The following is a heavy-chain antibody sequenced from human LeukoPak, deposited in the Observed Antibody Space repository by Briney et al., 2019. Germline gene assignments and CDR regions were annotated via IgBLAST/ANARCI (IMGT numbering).Heavy chain of an antibody. V-gene: IGHV3-23*01. D-gene: IGHD2-21*01. J-gene: IGHJ4*02. Sequence: GGALRLSFAASGFTFSSYGMSWVRPAPGKGVEWVSAISGSGGSTYYADSVKGRFTISRDNSKNTLYLQMNSLRAEDTAVYYCAKQVILGHYWGQGTLVTVSS. CDR2: ISGSGGST. CDR1: GFTFSSYG. CDR3: AKQVILGHY.